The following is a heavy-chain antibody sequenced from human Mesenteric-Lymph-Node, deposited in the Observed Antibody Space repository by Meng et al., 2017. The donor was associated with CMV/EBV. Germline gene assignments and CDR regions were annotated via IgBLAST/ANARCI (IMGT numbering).Heavy chain of an antibody. CDR3: CRARGHSFTGRDDAFDI. V-gene: IGHV3-72*01. CDR1: GFTFSDHY. Sequence: GESLKISCVGSGFTFSDHYMEWVRQAPGKGLEWVGRSRNERNSYSQEYADSVKGRFTISRDDSKNSMYLQMNSLTTEDTALYYCCRARGHSFTGRDDAFDIWGQGTMVTVSS. D-gene: IGHD1-26*01. J-gene: IGHJ3*02. CDR2: SRNERNSYSQ.